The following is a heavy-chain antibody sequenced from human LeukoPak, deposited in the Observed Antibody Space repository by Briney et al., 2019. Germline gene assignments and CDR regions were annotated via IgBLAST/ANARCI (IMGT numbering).Heavy chain of an antibody. D-gene: IGHD6-19*01. J-gene: IGHJ4*02. CDR3: ARGTLGAWGW. V-gene: IGHV3-21*01. CDR2: ISSSSNYI. CDR1: GFTFSSYD. Sequence: GGSLRLSCAASGFTFSSYDMNWVCHAPGKGLEWVSSISSSSNYIHYADSVKGRFTISRDNAKNSLYLQMNSLRAEDTAVYFCARGTLGAWGWWGQGTLVTVSS.